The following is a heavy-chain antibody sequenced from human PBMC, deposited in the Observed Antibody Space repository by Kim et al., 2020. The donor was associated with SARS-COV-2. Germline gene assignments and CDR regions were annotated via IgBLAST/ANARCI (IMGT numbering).Heavy chain of an antibody. D-gene: IGHD5-12*01. Sequence: NDNPSLKSRVTMSVDTSRNEFSLNLRSVTDADTAVYFCARDTSGYTEFDYWGQGTLVTVSS. V-gene: IGHV4-4*06. CDR3: ARDTSGYTEFDY. J-gene: IGHJ4*02.